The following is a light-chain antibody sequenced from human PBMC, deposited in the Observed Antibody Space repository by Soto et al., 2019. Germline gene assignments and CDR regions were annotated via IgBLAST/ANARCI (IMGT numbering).Light chain of an antibody. CDR1: QSVGRY. CDR3: QQRSNWPPKVT. J-gene: IGKJ4*01. Sequence: EIVLTQSPATLSLSPGERATLSCRASQSVGRYLAWYQQKPGQAPRLLIYDASNRATGIPARFSGSGSGTDFTLTISSLEPEDLAVYYCQQRSNWPPKVTFGGGTRWISN. CDR2: DAS. V-gene: IGKV3-11*01.